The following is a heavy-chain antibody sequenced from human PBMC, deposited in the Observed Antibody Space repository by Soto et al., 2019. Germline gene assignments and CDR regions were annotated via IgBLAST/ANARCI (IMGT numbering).Heavy chain of an antibody. Sequence: EVHLLESGGTLVQPGGSLRLSCAASGFDFSTYAMTWVRQAPGKGLEWVSAIINSGATTYYADSVKGRFTISRDNSRNTLYLQMNCLRADDTAMYYCAKDWPGTSSVTSDFWGQGTLVTVSS. CDR2: IINSGATT. CDR1: GFDFSTYA. V-gene: IGHV3-23*01. D-gene: IGHD4-17*01. J-gene: IGHJ4*02. CDR3: AKDWPGTSSVTSDF.